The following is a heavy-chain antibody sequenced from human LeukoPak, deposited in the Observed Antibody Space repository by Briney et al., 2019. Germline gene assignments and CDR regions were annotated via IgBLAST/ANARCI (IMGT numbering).Heavy chain of an antibody. J-gene: IGHJ4*02. V-gene: IGHV4-34*01. CDR1: GGSFSGYY. CDR2: INHSGST. D-gene: IGHD3-3*01. CDR3: ARSSRGLGYDFPFDY. Sequence: SETLSLTCAVYGGSFSGYYWSWIRQPPGKGLEWIGEINHSGSTKYNPSLESRVTISVDTSKNQFSLKLRSATAADTAVYYCARSSRGLGYDFPFDYWGQGTLVTVSS.